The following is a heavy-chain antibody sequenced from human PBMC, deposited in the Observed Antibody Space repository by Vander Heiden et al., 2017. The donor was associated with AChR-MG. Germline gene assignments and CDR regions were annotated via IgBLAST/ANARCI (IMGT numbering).Heavy chain of an antibody. D-gene: IGHD5-12*01. CDR1: GFTLSGYA. V-gene: IGHV3-23*01. CDR3: AKDPDGYNSREYFDY. J-gene: IGHJ4*02. CDR2: ISGSGGST. Sequence: EVQLLESGGGLVQPGGSLRLSCPASGFTLSGYAMGWVRQAPGKGLEWVSAISGSGGSTYYADSVKGRFTISRDNSKNTLYLQMNSLRAEDTAVYYCAKDPDGYNSREYFDYWGQGTLVTVSS.